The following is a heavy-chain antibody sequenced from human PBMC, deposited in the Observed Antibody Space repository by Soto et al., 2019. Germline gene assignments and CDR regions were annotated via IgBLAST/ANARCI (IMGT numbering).Heavy chain of an antibody. J-gene: IGHJ4*02. D-gene: IGHD3-22*01. CDR3: ARADYYDSSGFYYDC. Sequence: ASVKVSCKASGYIFTNHYIHWVRQAPGQGLEWMGIINPSGGSTNYLQKFQGRITMTRDTSTSTVYMELSSLRSEDTAVYFCARADYYDSSGFYYDCWGQGTLVTVSS. CDR2: INPSGGST. V-gene: IGHV1-46*01. CDR1: GYIFTNHY.